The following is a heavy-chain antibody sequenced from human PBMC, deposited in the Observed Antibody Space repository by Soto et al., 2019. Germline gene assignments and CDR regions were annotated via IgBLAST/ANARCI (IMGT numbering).Heavy chain of an antibody. Sequence: QVQLVQSGAEVKNPGSSVRVSCKTSGFTSNVYGIHWVRQAPGQGLEWMGGLIPIYDEPNYAQKFQGRVTITADKSTTTVYLELSSLRSDDTAVYFCARVRDPHLDHYGLDVWGQGTPVTVSS. CDR2: LIPIYDEP. V-gene: IGHV1-69*06. CDR1: GFTSNVYG. J-gene: IGHJ6*02. CDR3: ARVRDPHLDHYGLDV.